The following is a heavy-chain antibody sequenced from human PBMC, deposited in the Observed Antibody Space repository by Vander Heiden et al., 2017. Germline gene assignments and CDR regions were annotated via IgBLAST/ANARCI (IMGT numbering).Heavy chain of an antibody. J-gene: IGHJ6*02. V-gene: IGHV6-1*01. CDR2: TYYRSKWYN. CDR1: GDSVSSNSAA. CDR3: ARDIVVVPAAIPSGYYYYGMDV. Sequence: QVQLQQSGPGLVKPSQTLSLTCAISGDSVSSNSAAWNWIRLSPSRGLEWLGRTYYRSKWYNDYAISVKSRITINPDTSKNQFSLQLNSVTPEDTAVYYCARDIVVVPAAIPSGYYYYGMDVWGHGTTVTVSS. D-gene: IGHD2-2*02.